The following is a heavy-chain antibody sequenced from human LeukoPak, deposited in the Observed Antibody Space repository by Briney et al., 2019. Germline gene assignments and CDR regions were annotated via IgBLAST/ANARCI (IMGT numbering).Heavy chain of an antibody. J-gene: IGHJ4*02. Sequence: GGSLRLSCAASGFTFSSYWMSWVRQAPGKGLEWVANIKQDGSEKYYVDSVKCRFTISRDNAKNSLYLQMNSLRAEDTAVYYCARVGGFVLIVYAEGYYFDYWGQGTLVTVSS. CDR1: GFTFSSYW. V-gene: IGHV3-7*03. D-gene: IGHD2-8*01. CDR3: ARVGGFVLIVYAEGYYFDY. CDR2: IKQDGSEK.